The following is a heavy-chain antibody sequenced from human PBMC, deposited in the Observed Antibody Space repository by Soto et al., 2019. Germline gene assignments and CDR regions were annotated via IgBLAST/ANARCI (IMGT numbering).Heavy chain of an antibody. J-gene: IGHJ4*02. D-gene: IGHD6-19*01. Sequence: PSETLSLTCTVSGGSISSGDYYWSWLRQPPGKGLEWIGYIYYSGSTYYNPSLKSRVTISVDTSKNQFSLKLSSVTAADTAVYYCARVDIAVAYDYWGQGTLVTVSS. CDR2: IYYSGST. V-gene: IGHV4-30-4*01. CDR1: GGSISSGDYY. CDR3: ARVDIAVAYDY.